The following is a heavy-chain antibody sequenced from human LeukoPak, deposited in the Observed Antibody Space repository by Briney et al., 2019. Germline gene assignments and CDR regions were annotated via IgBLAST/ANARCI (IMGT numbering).Heavy chain of an antibody. CDR2: IYYSGST. D-gene: IGHD6-13*01. CDR3: ARDGSSCCVDY. J-gene: IGHJ4*02. CDR1: GGSISSGDYY. Sequence: TLSLTCTVSGGSISSGDYYWSWIRQPPGKGLEWIGYIYYSGSTYYNPSLESRVTISVDTSKNQFSLKLSSVTAADTAVYYCARDGSSCCVDYWGQGTLVTVSS. V-gene: IGHV4-30-4*08.